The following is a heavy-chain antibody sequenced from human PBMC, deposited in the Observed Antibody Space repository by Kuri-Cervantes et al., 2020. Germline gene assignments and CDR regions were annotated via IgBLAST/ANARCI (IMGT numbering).Heavy chain of an antibody. D-gene: IGHD5-12*01. Sequence: LSLTCAASGFTFSSYGMHWVRQAPGKGLEWVAVIWYDGSNKYYADSVKGRFTISRDNSKNTLYLQMNSLRAEDTAVYYCARDDSGYEGRYFDYWGQGTLVTVSS. CDR3: ARDDSGYEGRYFDY. CDR1: GFTFSSYG. CDR2: IWYDGSNK. J-gene: IGHJ4*02. V-gene: IGHV3-33*01.